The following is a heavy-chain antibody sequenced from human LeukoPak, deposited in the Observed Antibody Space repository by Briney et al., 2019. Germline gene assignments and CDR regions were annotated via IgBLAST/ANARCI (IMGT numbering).Heavy chain of an antibody. CDR2: ISYDGNNK. J-gene: IGHJ4*02. CDR3: AREGDPSGSWYVAEC. D-gene: IGHD6-13*01. CDR1: GFTFGGYA. Sequence: PGGSLRLSCAASGFTFGGYAMHWVRQAPGKGLEWVSLISYDGNNKYYADSVKGRFTTARDNSQNTLYLQMNSLRAEDTAVYYCAREGDPSGSWYVAECWGQGTLVTVSS. V-gene: IGHV3-30-3*01.